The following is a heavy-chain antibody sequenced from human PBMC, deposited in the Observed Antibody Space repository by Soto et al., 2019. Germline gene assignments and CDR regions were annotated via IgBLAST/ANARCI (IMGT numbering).Heavy chain of an antibody. CDR3: ARTFCSTTSCQAHGMDV. D-gene: IGHD2-2*01. CDR2: LYYTGTT. J-gene: IGHJ6*02. V-gene: IGHV4-61*01. CDR1: GDSVSSGSYY. Sequence: QVQLQESGPGLVKPSETLSLTCTVSGDSVSSGSYYWTWIRQPPGKGLEWIGYLYYTGTTNYNPSLKSRVTMSLDTSSNQFSLRLSSVTAADTAVYFCARTFCSTTSCQAHGMDVWGQGPSVTVSS.